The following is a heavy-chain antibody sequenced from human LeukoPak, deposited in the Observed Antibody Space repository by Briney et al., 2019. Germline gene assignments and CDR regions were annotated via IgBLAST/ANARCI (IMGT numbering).Heavy chain of an antibody. CDR1: GYTFNTYG. J-gene: IGHJ3*01. D-gene: IGHD2-15*01. V-gene: IGHV1-18*01. CDR2: ISGYNGKT. Sequence: GASVKVSCKASGYTFNTYGITWVRQAPGQGLEWMGWISGYNGKTKYAQKLQDRVTMTTDTSTTTAYMELRSLRSDDTAVYYCARAGYCGDGGCRGGSAFDVWGQGTMVTVSS. CDR3: ARAGYCGDGGCRGGSAFDV.